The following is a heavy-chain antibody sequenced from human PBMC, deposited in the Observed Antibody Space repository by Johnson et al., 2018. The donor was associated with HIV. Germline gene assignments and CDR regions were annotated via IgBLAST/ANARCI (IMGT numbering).Heavy chain of an antibody. CDR3: ARGSGGGLAMVNGAFDI. Sequence: VQVVESGGGLVQPGGSLRLSCAASGFTFSSYDMHWVRQATGKGLEWVSAIGTAGDTYYPGSVKGRFTISRENAKNSLYLQMNSLRAGDTAVYYCARGSGGGLAMVNGAFDIWGQGTMVTVSS. CDR1: GFTFSSYD. D-gene: IGHD5-18*01. CDR2: IGTAGDT. J-gene: IGHJ3*02. V-gene: IGHV3-13*01.